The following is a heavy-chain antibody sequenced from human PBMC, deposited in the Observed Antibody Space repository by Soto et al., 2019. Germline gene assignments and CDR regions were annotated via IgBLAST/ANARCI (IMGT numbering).Heavy chain of an antibody. CDR3: ARGGKQWLVRGNWFDP. Sequence: QVQLQQWGAGLLKPSETLSLTCAVYGGSFSGYYWSWIRQPPGKGLEWIGEINHSGSTNYNPSLKSRVTISVDTSKNQFSLKLSSVTAADTAVYYCARGGKQWLVRGNWFDPWGQGTLVTVSS. CDR1: GGSFSGYY. J-gene: IGHJ5*02. D-gene: IGHD6-19*01. V-gene: IGHV4-34*01. CDR2: INHSGST.